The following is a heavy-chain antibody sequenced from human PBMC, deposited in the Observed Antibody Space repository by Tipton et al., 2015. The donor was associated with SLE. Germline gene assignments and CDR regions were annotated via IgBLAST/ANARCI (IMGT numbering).Heavy chain of an antibody. CDR3: AREGTTRKDAFDI. D-gene: IGHD1-1*01. Sequence: TLSLTCTVSGGSISSYYWSWIRQPAGKGLEWIGRIYTSGSTNYNPSLKSRVTMSVDTSKKQFSLKLSSVTAADTAVYYCAREGTTRKDAFDIWGQGTMVTVSS. CDR2: IYTSGST. CDR1: GGSISSYY. J-gene: IGHJ3*02. V-gene: IGHV4-4*07.